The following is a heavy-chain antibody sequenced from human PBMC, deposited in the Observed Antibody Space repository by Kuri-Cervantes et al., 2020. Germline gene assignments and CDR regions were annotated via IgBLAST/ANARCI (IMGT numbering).Heavy chain of an antibody. D-gene: IGHD3-16*02. V-gene: IGHV1-69*05. CDR2: IIPIFGTA. CDR3: ARDTVDYDYVWGSYPIDY. Sequence: SVKVSCKASGGTFSSYAISWVRQAPGQGLEWMGGIIPIFGTANYAQKFQGRVTITTDESTSTAYMELSSLRSEDTAVYYCARDTVDYDYVWGSYPIDYWGQGTLVTVSS. CDR1: GGTFSSYA. J-gene: IGHJ4*02.